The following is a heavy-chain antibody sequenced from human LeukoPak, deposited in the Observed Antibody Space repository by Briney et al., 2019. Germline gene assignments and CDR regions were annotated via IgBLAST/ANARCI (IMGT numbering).Heavy chain of an antibody. CDR1: GFPFSVYY. CDR2: NSSSSSYT. D-gene: IGHD3-22*01. V-gene: IGHV3-11*05. CDR3: ARVRDSSGDYPDY. Sequence: GGPLRLSCAASGFPFSVYYMSWIPQSPGKGLEWVSYNSSSSSYTNYAGSVKGRFTISRNNAKNSLYVQMNRLRAEDTAVYYCARVRDSSGDYPDYWGEGALVTISS. J-gene: IGHJ4*02.